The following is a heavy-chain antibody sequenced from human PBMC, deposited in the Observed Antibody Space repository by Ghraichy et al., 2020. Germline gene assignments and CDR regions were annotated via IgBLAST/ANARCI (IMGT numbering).Heavy chain of an antibody. CDR3: ARHILKRFGSFDY. CDR1: GGSISSSSYY. V-gene: IGHV4-39*01. Sequence: SQTLSLTCTVSGGSISSSSYYWGWIRQPPGKGLEWIGSIYYSGSTYYNPSLKSRDTISVDTSKNQFSLKLSSVTAADTAVYYCARHILKRFGSFDYWGQGTLVTVSS. J-gene: IGHJ4*02. D-gene: IGHD3-16*01. CDR2: IYYSGST.